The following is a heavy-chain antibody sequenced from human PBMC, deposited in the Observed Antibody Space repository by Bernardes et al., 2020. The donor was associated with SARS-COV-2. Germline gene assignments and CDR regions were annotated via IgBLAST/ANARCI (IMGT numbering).Heavy chain of an antibody. CDR2: ISAYNGNT. D-gene: IGHD2-15*01. CDR3: ARLVVVAATDYYGMDV. CDR1: GYTFTSYG. V-gene: IGHV1-18*01. Sequence: ASVKVSCMASGYTFTSYGISWVRQAPGQGLEWMGWISAYNGNTNYAQKLQGRVTMTTDTSTSTAYMELRSLRSDDTAVYYCARLVVVAATDYYGMDVWGQGTTVTVSS. J-gene: IGHJ6*02.